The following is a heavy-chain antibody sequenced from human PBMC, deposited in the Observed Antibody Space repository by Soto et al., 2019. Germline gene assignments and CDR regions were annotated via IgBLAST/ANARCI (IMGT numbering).Heavy chain of an antibody. Sequence: SETLSLTCTVSGGSISSYYWSWIRQPPGKGLEWIGYIYYSGSTNYNPSLKSRVTISVDTSKNQFSLKLSPVTAADTAVYYCAKCLVAGFCMDVWGQGTTVTVSS. CDR2: IYYSGST. CDR3: AKCLVAGFCMDV. CDR1: GGSISSYY. V-gene: IGHV4-59*01. D-gene: IGHD2-15*01. J-gene: IGHJ6*02.